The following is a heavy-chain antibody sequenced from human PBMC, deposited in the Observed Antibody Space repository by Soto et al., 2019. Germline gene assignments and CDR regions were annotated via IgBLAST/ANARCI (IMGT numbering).Heavy chain of an antibody. CDR2: ISGSGGST. J-gene: IGHJ3*02. CDR1: GFTFSSYS. Sequence: PGGSLRLSCAASGFTFSSYSMSWVRQAPGKGLEWVSAISGSGGSTYYADSVKARFTISRDNSKNTLYLQMNSLRAEDTAVYYCAKALGLDHQIDAFDIWGQGTMVTVS. D-gene: IGHD7-27*01. CDR3: AKALGLDHQIDAFDI. V-gene: IGHV3-23*01.